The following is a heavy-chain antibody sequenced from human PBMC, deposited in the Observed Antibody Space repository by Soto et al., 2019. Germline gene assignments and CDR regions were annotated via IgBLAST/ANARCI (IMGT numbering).Heavy chain of an antibody. CDR3: ARRKRFLAPIGDAFDI. CDR1: GGTFSTYA. CDR2: IVPIFGTV. J-gene: IGHJ3*02. V-gene: IGHV1-69*12. Sequence: QVQLVQSGAEVKKPGSSVKVSCKASGGTFSTYAINWVRQAPGQGLEWMGGIVPIFGTVNYAQKFQGRVTITADESTSTAYMELSSLRSEDTALYYCARRKRFLAPIGDAFDIWDQGTMVTVSS. D-gene: IGHD3-3*01.